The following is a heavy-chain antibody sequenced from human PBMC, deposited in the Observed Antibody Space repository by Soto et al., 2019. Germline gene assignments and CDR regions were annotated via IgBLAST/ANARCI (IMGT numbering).Heavy chain of an antibody. J-gene: IGHJ6*02. V-gene: IGHV3-30-3*01. Sequence: QVPLVESGGGVVQPGRSLRLSCAASGFTFSSYAMHWVRQAPGKGLEWVAVISYDGSNKYYADSVKGRFTISRDNSKNTLYLQMNSLRAEDTAVYYCARYENYYGMDVWGQGTTVTVSS. CDR3: ARYENYYGMDV. CDR1: GFTFSSYA. CDR2: ISYDGSNK. D-gene: IGHD3-3*01.